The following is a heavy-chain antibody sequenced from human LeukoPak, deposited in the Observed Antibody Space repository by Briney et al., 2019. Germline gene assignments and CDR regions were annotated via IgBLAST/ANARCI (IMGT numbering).Heavy chain of an antibody. CDR1: GSPFTNNW. D-gene: IGHD3-10*01. CDR2: IIPRDSDT. CDR3: ARHPPYYRGSRWFDP. V-gene: IGHV5-51*01. J-gene: IGHJ5*02. Sequence: GESLQISCKGSGSPFTNNWIAGVRQMPGKGLEGMGIIIPRDSDTRYSPSFQGHVTISADKSSSTAYLQWSSLKASDTAIYYCARHPPYYRGSRWFDPWGQGTLVTVSS.